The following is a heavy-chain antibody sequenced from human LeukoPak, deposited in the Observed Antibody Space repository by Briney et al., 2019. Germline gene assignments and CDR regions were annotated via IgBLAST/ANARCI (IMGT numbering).Heavy chain of an antibody. V-gene: IGHV3-7*01. CDR2: INQDGSAK. CDR3: ARDVHGGAFDY. J-gene: IGHJ4*02. CDR1: GFTFSSYW. Sequence: GALRLSCAASGFTFSSYWMNWVRQAPGKGLEWVANINQDGSAKYYVDSVKGRFTFPRDNAMNSLFLQMNSLRAEDTAVYYCARDVHGGAFDYWGQGTLVTVSS. D-gene: IGHD4-23*01.